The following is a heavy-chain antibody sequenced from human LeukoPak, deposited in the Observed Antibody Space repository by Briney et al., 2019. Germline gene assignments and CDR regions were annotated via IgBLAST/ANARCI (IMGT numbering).Heavy chain of an antibody. J-gene: IGHJ4*02. Sequence: GGSLRLSCAASGFTFRTYGMNWLRQAPGKGLEWVSSISTTSAYLKYADSVKGRFTVSRDNAKNSLYLQMNSLRAEDTAVYYCAADCSSTSCLGYWGLGTLVTVSS. D-gene: IGHD2-2*01. CDR3: AADCSSTSCLGY. CDR2: ISTTSAYL. V-gene: IGHV3-21*01. CDR1: GFTFRTYG.